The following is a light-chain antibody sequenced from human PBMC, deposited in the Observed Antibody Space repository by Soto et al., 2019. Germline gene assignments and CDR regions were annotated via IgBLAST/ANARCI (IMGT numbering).Light chain of an antibody. CDR2: WAS. CDR3: QQYYNTPLT. Sequence: DIVMTQSPDSLAVSLGERATINCKSSQSVLYSSNNKNYLAWYQQKPGQPPRLLIYWASTRESGVPDRISGSGSGTDFTLTISSLQAEDVAVYYCQQYYNTPLTFGPGTKVDIK. J-gene: IGKJ3*01. CDR1: QSVLYSSNNKNY. V-gene: IGKV4-1*01.